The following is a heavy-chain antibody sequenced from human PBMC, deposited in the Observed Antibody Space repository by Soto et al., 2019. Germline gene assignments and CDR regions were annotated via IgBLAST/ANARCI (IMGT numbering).Heavy chain of an antibody. Sequence: SVKVSCKASGGTFSSYAISWVRQAPGQGLEWMGGIIPIFGTANYAQKFQGRVTITADESTSTAYMELSSLRSEDTAVYYCAKEYCSGGSCYSEAFDYWGQGTLVTVSS. V-gene: IGHV1-69*13. J-gene: IGHJ4*02. CDR1: GGTFSSYA. D-gene: IGHD2-15*01. CDR3: AKEYCSGGSCYSEAFDY. CDR2: IIPIFGTA.